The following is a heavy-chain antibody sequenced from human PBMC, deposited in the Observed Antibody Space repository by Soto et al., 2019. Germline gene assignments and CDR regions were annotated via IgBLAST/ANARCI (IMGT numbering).Heavy chain of an antibody. CDR2: ISSSGNFM. CDR1: GFTFNSYH. J-gene: IGHJ4*02. CDR3: ARDDYGETY. V-gene: IGHV3-21*01. Sequence: EVQLVESGGGLVKPGGSLRLSCEAFGFTFNSYHMNWVRQAPGKGLEWVSSISSSGNFMYYADSVKGRFPISRDNGKWSVCLQMDSLRADDTAVYYCARDDYGETYWGQGTRVTVSS. D-gene: IGHD4-17*01.